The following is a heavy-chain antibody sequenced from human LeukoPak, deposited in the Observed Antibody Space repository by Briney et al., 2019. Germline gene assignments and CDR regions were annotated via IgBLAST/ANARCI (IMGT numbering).Heavy chain of an antibody. Sequence: PGGSLRLSCAASGFTFSSYAMHWVRQAPGKGLEWVAVISYDGSNKYYADSVKGRFTISRDNSKNTLYLQMNSLRAEDTAVYYCARDQVATEDYYYYYYMDVWGKGTTVTVSS. J-gene: IGHJ6*03. D-gene: IGHD5-12*01. CDR3: ARDQVATEDYYYYYYMDV. CDR1: GFTFSSYA. V-gene: IGHV3-30*04. CDR2: ISYDGSNK.